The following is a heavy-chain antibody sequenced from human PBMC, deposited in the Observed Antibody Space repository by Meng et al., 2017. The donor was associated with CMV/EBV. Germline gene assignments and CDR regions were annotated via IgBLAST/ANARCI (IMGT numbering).Heavy chain of an antibody. J-gene: IGHJ6*02. Sequence: ASVKVSCKASGYTFTSYDINWVRQATGQGLEWMGWMNPNSGNTGYAQKFQGRVTMTRNTSISTAHMELSSLRSKDTAVYYCARGPEHAANDIVVVPAARTGTYYYYGMDVWGQGTTVTVSS. D-gene: IGHD2-2*01. CDR3: ARGPEHAANDIVVVPAARTGTYYYYGMDV. CDR1: GYTFTSYD. CDR2: MNPNSGNT. V-gene: IGHV1-8*01.